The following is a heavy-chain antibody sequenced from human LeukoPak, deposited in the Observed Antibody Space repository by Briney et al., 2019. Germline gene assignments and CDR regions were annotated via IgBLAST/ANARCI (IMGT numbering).Heavy chain of an antibody. J-gene: IGHJ4*02. CDR1: GFTFSSYW. D-gene: IGHD5-12*01. CDR2: IKQDGGEK. CDR3: ARGPLTGSGYDWLFDY. V-gene: IGHV3-7*03. Sequence: GSLRLSCAASGFTFSSYWMSWVRQAPGKGLEWVASIKQDGGEKYYVDSVKGRFTISRDNAKNSLYLQMNSLRAEDTAVYYCARGPLTGSGYDWLFDYWGQGTLVTVSS.